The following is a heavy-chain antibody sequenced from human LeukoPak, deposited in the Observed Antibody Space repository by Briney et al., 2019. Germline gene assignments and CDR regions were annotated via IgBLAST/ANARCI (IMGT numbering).Heavy chain of an antibody. Sequence: GASVKVSCKASGYTFTSYGISWVRQAPGQGLEWMGWISAYNGNTNYAQKLQGRVTMTTDTSTSTAYMELRSLRSDDTAVYYCARGEEYSSSWYPTSGRGYYFDYWGQGTLVTVSS. CDR2: ISAYNGNT. CDR1: GYTFTSYG. V-gene: IGHV1-18*01. D-gene: IGHD6-13*01. CDR3: ARGEEYSSSWYPTSGRGYYFDY. J-gene: IGHJ4*02.